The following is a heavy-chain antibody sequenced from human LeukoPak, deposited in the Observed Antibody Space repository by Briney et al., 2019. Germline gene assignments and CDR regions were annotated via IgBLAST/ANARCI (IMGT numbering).Heavy chain of an antibody. CDR3: ARDSDYSGNGNGDWFDP. Sequence: ASVNVSCKASGFRFTCIGVSWERQAQGQGHGWKGRISNNFGVTHYAEKFEDRVTLTIDTSPATAYMELRSLRYADTAIYYCARDSDYSGNGNGDWFDPWGQGTVVTVSS. J-gene: IGHJ5*02. CDR2: ISNNFGVT. V-gene: IGHV1-18*04. CDR1: GFRFTCIG. D-gene: IGHD4-11*01.